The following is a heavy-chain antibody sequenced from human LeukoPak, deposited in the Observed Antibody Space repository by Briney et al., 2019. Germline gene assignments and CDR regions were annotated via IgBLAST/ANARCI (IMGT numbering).Heavy chain of an antibody. D-gene: IGHD6-19*01. V-gene: IGHV4-34*01. CDR3: ARHDIAVAGVPFWFDP. CDR1: GGSFSGYY. J-gene: IGHJ5*02. Sequence: SETLSLTCAVYGGSFSGYYWSWIRQPPGKGLEWIGEINHSGSTNYNPSLKSRVTISVDTSKNQFSLKLTSVTAADTAVYYCARHDIAVAGVPFWFDPWGQGTQVTVSS. CDR2: INHSGST.